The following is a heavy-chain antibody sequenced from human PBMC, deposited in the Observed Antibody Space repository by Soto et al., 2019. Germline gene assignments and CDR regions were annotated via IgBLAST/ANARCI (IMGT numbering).Heavy chain of an antibody. Sequence: SETLSLTCTVSGGSISSYYWSWIRQPPGKGLEWIGYIFYSGSTNYNPSLKSRVTISVDTSKNQFSLKLNSMTAADTAVYYCARHNYGSGSTYFDYWGQGTLVTVSS. CDR1: GGSISSYY. V-gene: IGHV4-59*08. D-gene: IGHD3-10*01. J-gene: IGHJ4*02. CDR3: ARHNYGSGSTYFDY. CDR2: IFYSGST.